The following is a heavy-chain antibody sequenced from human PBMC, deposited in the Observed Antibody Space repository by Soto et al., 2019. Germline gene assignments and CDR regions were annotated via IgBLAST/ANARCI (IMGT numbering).Heavy chain of an antibody. V-gene: IGHV3-21*01. CDR3: AGERRALWSGYVLGSRAYYYGMDV. J-gene: IGHJ6*02. CDR2: ISSSSSYI. D-gene: IGHD3-3*01. CDR1: GFTFSSYS. Sequence: KSGGSLRLSCAASGFTFSSYSMNWVRQAPGKGLEWVSSISSSSSYIYYADSVKGRFTISRDNAKNSLYLQMNSLRAEDTAVYYCAGERRALWSGYVLGSRAYYYGMDVWGQGTTVTVSS.